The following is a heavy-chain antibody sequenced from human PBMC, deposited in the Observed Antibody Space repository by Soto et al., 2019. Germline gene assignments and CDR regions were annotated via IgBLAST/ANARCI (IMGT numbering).Heavy chain of an antibody. Sequence: QLQLQESGPGLVKPSETLSLTCTVSGGSISSSSYYWGWIRQPPGKGLEWIGSIYYSGSTYYNPSLKSRVTISVDTGKNQFSLKLSSVTAADTAVYYCARQTYYDILTGYYLPYYFDYWGQGTLVTVSS. J-gene: IGHJ4*02. CDR2: IYYSGST. CDR1: GGSISSSSYY. CDR3: ARQTYYDILTGYYLPYYFDY. D-gene: IGHD3-9*01. V-gene: IGHV4-39*01.